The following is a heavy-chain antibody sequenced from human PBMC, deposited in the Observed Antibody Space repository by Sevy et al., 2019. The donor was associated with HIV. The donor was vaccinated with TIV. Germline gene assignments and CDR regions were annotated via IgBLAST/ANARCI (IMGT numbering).Heavy chain of an antibody. Sequence: GGSLRLSCAASGFTFSSYGMHWVRQAPGKGLEWVAVIWYDGSNKYYVDSVKGRFTISRDNSKNTLYLQMNSLRAEDTAVYYCARGLRPYCSGGSCSYFDYWGQGTLVTVSS. J-gene: IGHJ4*02. V-gene: IGHV3-33*01. CDR1: GFTFSSYG. CDR3: ARGLRPYCSGGSCSYFDY. CDR2: IWYDGSNK. D-gene: IGHD2-15*01.